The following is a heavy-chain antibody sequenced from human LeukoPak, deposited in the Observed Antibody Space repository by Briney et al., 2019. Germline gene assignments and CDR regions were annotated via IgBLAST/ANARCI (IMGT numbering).Heavy chain of an antibody. V-gene: IGHV3-9*01. CDR3: AKGQIYGDYRADAFDI. J-gene: IGHJ3*02. Sequence: QAGGSLRLFCAPSGFPFDVYATHWARHAPGKGLEWVSCISWNSDSIGYADSVKGRFTISRDNAKCSLYLQMNSLRADDTALYYCAKGQIYGDYRADAFDIWGQGTMVTVSS. CDR1: GFPFDVYA. D-gene: IGHD4-17*01. CDR2: ISWNSDSI.